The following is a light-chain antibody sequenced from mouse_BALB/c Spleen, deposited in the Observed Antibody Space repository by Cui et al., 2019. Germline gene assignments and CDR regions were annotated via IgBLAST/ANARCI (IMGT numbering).Light chain of an antibody. CDR2: ATS. CDR1: SSVNY. V-gene: IGKV4-71*01. J-gene: IGKJ5*01. CDR3: HQWSSYPPIT. Sequence: QIVLTQSPAIMSASPGQKVTITCSAISSVNYRHWYQQKPGSSPKLWIYATSKLALGVPACFSGSGSGTSDSLTISSMVAEDATSYFCHQWSSYPPITFGAGTKLELK.